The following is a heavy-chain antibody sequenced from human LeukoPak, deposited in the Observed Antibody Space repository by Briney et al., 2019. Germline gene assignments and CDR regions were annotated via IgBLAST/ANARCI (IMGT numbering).Heavy chain of an antibody. J-gene: IGHJ4*02. CDR1: GYTFTGYY. CDR2: INIKRGDT. V-gene: IGHV1-2*02. Sequence: ASVKVSCKASGYTFTGYYMHWVRQAPGQGLEWMGWINIKRGDTKYAQTFQGRVTMTRDTSINTVYMELIRLTSDDTALYYCARDRLSTNDYWGQGTLVIVSS. D-gene: IGHD3-16*02. CDR3: ARDRLSTNDY.